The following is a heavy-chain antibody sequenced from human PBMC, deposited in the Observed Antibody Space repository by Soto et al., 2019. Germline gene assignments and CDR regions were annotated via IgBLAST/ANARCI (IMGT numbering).Heavy chain of an antibody. CDR3: AAFDPGPMGFDP. J-gene: IGHJ5*02. V-gene: IGHV1-58*01. Sequence: SVKVSCKASGFTFSSSAVQWVRQARGQRLEWIGKIVVGSGNTNYAQKFQERVTITRDMSTSTAYMELSSLRSEDSAFYYCAAFDPGPMGFDPWGQGTLVTSPQ. CDR1: GFTFSSSA. D-gene: IGHD3-9*01. CDR2: IVVGSGNT.